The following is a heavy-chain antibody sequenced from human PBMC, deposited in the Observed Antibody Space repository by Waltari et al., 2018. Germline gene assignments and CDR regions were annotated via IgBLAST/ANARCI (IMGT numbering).Heavy chain of an antibody. Sequence: QVQLVESGGGVVQPGRSLRLSCAASGFSLNNHGMHWVRQAPGKGLEWWSLICYDGIHQNYGDSVKGRFTISRDTSKNTLYLQINSLRVEDTAVYYCAREARSSPAGYFDYWGQGTLVTVSS. V-gene: IGHV3-33*01. J-gene: IGHJ4*02. CDR3: AREARSSPAGYFDY. CDR1: GFSLNNHG. CDR2: ICYDGIHQ.